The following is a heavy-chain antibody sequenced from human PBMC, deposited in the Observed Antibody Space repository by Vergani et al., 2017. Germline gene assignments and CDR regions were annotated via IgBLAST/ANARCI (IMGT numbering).Heavy chain of an antibody. CDR3: ARDRPTTGTFDY. V-gene: IGHV3-33*01. Sequence: VQLVESGGGVVQPGRSLRLSCAASGFTFSSYGMHWVRQAPGKGLEWVAVIWFDGSNKYYADSVKGRFTISRDNSKNTLYLQMNSLRAEDTAVYYCARDRPTTGTFDYWGQGTLVTVSS. CDR2: IWFDGSNK. D-gene: IGHD4-17*01. CDR1: GFTFSSYG. J-gene: IGHJ4*02.